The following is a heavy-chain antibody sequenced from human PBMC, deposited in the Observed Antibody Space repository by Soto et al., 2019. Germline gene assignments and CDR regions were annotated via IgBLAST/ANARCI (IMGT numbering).Heavy chain of an antibody. V-gene: IGHV3-23*01. CDR1: GFTFNSYA. CDR3: ARLSDFRGYFHYTDV. D-gene: IGHD3-10*01. CDR2: ISGSGGKT. Sequence: EVHLLESGGGLVQPGGSLRLSCAASGFTFNSYAMIWVRQAPGKGLEWVSAISGSGGKTHTGDSVQGRFTISRDNAKNTVYLQLLSLRAEDTAVDYCARLSDFRGYFHYTDVWGKGTRVTVCS. J-gene: IGHJ6*03.